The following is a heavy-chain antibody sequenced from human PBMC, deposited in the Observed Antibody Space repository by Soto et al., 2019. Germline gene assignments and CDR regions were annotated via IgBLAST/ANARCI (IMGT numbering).Heavy chain of an antibody. D-gene: IGHD6-19*01. Sequence: PSETLSLTCTVSGGSISSSSYYWGWIRQPPGKGLEWIGSIYYSGSTYYNPSLKSRVTISVDTSKNQFSLKPSSVTAADTAVYYCATRNALTIAVAGTSVRREFDYWGQGTLVTVSS. V-gene: IGHV4-39*01. J-gene: IGHJ4*02. CDR2: IYYSGST. CDR3: ATRNALTIAVAGTSVRREFDY. CDR1: GGSISSSSYY.